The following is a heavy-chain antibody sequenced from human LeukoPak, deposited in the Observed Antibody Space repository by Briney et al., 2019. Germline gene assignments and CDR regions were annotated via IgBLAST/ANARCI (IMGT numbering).Heavy chain of an antibody. J-gene: IGHJ3*02. CDR3: VKTMMTFGGVIRTDAFDI. CDR2: INNNGDST. CDR1: GFTFSTFA. Sequence: PGGSLRLSCSASGFTFSTFALHWFRQPPGKRLEYVSGINNNGDSTYYSDSVKARLTISRDNSKHTLFLQMASLRAEDTAVYYCVKTMMTFGGVIRTDAFDIWGQGTMVIVSS. D-gene: IGHD3-16*01. V-gene: IGHV3-64D*06.